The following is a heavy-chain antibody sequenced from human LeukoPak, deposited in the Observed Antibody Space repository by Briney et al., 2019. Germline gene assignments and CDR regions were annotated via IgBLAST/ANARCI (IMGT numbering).Heavy chain of an antibody. CDR1: GYTFTSYG. D-gene: IGHD3-22*01. CDR3: ASGNYYDSSGYYARH. CDR2: ISAYNGNT. Sequence: ALVKVSCKASGYTFTSYGISWVRQAPGQGLEWMGWISAYNGNTNYAQKLQGRVTMTTDTSTSTAYMELRSLRSDDTAVYYCASGNYYDSSGYYARHWGQGTLVTVSS. J-gene: IGHJ4*02. V-gene: IGHV1-18*01.